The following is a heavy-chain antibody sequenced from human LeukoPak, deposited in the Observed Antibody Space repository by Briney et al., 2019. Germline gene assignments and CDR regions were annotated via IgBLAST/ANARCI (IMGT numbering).Heavy chain of an antibody. CDR3: AGDIVVVPAATGGWFDP. CDR1: GGTFINYA. CDR2: IIPMFGTA. J-gene: IGHJ5*02. V-gene: IGHV1-69*01. Sequence: SVTVSFKASGGTFINYAISWVRQAPGQGREWMGGIIPMFGTANYAQKFQGRVTITADESTSTAYMELSSLRSEDTAVYYCAGDIVVVPAATGGWFDPWGQGTLVTVSS. D-gene: IGHD2-2*01.